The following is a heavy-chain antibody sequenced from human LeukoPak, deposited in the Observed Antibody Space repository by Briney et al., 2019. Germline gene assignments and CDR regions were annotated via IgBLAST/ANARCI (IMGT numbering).Heavy chain of an antibody. V-gene: IGHV4-39*01. D-gene: IGHD3-10*01. CDR2: IYYSGST. CDR3: ARLWFGELSGGYFDY. CDR1: GCSISSSSYY. J-gene: IGHJ4*02. Sequence: SETLSLTCTVSGCSISSSSYYWGWIRQPPGKGLEWIGSIYYSGSTYYNPSLKSRVTISVDTSKNQFSLKLSSVTAADTAVYYCARLWFGELSGGYFDYWGQGTLVTVSS.